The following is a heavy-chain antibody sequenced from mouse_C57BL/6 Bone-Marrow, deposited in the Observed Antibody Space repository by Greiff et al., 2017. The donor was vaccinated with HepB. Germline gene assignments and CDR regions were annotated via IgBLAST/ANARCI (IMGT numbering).Heavy chain of an antibody. J-gene: IGHJ3*01. D-gene: IGHD2-14*01. CDR3: SPYRRNAY. CDR2: IDPENGDT. V-gene: IGHV14-4*01. CDR1: GFNIKDDY. Sequence: EVQLQQSGAELVRPGASVKLSCTASGFNIKDDYMHWVKQRPEQGLEWIGWIDPENGDTEYASKFQGKATITADTPSNTAYLQLSSLTSEDTAVYYCSPYRRNAYWGQGTLVTVSA.